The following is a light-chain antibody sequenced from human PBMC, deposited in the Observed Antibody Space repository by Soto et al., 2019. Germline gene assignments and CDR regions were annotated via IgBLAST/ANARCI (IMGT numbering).Light chain of an antibody. CDR3: QQSFSASQYT. J-gene: IGKJ2*01. CDR1: QYISNY. V-gene: IGKV1-39*01. CDR2: ATS. Sequence: DIQMTQSPSSLSASVGDRVTITCRASQYISNYLNWYQQKPGKAPELLISATSSFQSGVPSRFSGSGSGTDFTLTISSLQHEDFSTYYCQQSFSASQYTFGQGTSLEIK.